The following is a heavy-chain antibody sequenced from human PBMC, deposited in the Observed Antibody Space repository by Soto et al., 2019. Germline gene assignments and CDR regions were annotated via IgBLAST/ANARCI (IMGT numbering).Heavy chain of an antibody. CDR1: GFTFGTYA. D-gene: IGHD1-26*01. V-gene: IGHV3-23*02. CDR3: ARRVGTTGVFDF. CDR2: ISGNGSDK. J-gene: IGHJ4*02. Sequence: EVQLLESGGDLVQPGGSLRLSCAASGFTFGTYAMSWVRRAPGKGRDWVSAISGNGSDKYLGDSAKGRFTISLDKSKNMLYLQMSGLRGEDTAIYYCARRVGTTGVFDFWGQGTRVIVSS.